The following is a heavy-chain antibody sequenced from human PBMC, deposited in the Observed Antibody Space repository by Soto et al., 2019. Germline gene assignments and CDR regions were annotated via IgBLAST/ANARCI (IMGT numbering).Heavy chain of an antibody. CDR2: ISSYNGNT. V-gene: IGHV1-18*01. J-gene: IGHJ6*02. CDR3: ARDRPTSSIRDRYYYYAMDV. CDR1: GYTFITYG. Sequence: QVQLVQSGAEVKKPGASVKVSCKASGYTFITYGISWVRQDPGQGLEWMGWISSYNGNTNYAQKLQGRVTMTTDTSTTTAYMELRSLRYDDTAVYYCARDRPTSSIRDRYYYYAMDVWGQGTTVTVSS. D-gene: IGHD6-6*01.